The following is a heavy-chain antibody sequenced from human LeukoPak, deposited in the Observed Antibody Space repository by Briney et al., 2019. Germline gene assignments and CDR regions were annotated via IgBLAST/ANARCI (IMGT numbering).Heavy chain of an antibody. CDR1: GFTFKSYA. J-gene: IGHJ6*03. CDR2: MSGSGDST. V-gene: IGHV3-23*01. CDR3: ARTRFYYYNMDV. Sequence: GGSLRLSCAASGFTFKSYAMTWVRQAPGKGLEWVSAMSGSGDSTYYAESVKGRFTTSRDNSKDTLFLQMNSLRAEDTAVYFCARTRFYYYNMDVWGKGTTVTVSS.